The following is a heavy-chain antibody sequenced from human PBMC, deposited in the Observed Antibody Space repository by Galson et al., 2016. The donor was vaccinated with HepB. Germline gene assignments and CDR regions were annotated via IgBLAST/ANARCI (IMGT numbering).Heavy chain of an antibody. CDR2: ISAYNGDT. D-gene: IGHD3-16*01. CDR1: GYTFTSYG. V-gene: IGHV1-18*01. CDR3: ARKPPGGALDV. J-gene: IGHJ6*02. Sequence: SVKVSCKASGYTFTSYGISWVRQAPGQGLEWMGWISAYNGDTNYAQKFQGRVTLTTATSTTTVYMELRSLGSDDTAVYYCARKPPGGALDVWGQGTTVTVSS.